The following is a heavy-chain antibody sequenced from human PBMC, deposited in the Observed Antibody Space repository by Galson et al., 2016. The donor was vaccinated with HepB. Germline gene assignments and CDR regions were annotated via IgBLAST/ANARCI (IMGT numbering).Heavy chain of an antibody. CDR2: IKADGSEK. J-gene: IGHJ4*02. D-gene: IGHD5/OR15-5a*01. CDR1: GFTFSSYW. Sequence: SLRLSCAVSGFTFSSYWMSWVRQAPGKGLEWVANIKADGSEKYYVDSVKGRFTISRDNAKNSLYLQMNSLRAEDTAGYYCARVVRRSSVNDDYWGQGTLVTVSS. V-gene: IGHV3-7*01. CDR3: ARVVRRSSVNDDY.